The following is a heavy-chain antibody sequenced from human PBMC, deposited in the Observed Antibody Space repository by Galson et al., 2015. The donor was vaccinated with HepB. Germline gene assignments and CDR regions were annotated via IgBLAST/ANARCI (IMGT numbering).Heavy chain of an antibody. CDR3: ARGSWSYSDY. CDR1: GFTFSSAW. D-gene: IGHD1-1*01. CDR2: IKSKTDGGTT. V-gene: IGHV3-15*01. J-gene: IGHJ4*02. Sequence: SLRLSCAASGFTFSSAWMSWVRQAPGKGLEWVGRIKSKTDGGTTDYAAPVKGRFTISRDDSKNTLYLQMNSLRAEDTAVYYCARGSWSYSDYWGQGTLVTVSS.